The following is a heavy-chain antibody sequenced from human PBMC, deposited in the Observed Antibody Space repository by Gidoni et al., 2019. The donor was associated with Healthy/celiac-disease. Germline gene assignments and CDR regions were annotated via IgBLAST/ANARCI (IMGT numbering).Heavy chain of an antibody. Sequence: EVQLVESGGDLVQPGGSLRLSCAASGFTFSRYDMHWVRQVTGKGLEGVSAMGRVGEKYYPDSVEGRFTISREKAKNSLYLQMNSLRAGDTAVYYCAREILDMVTENWDFDLWGRGTLVTVSS. CDR2: MGRVGEK. V-gene: IGHV3-13*04. CDR3: AREILDMVTENWDFDL. CDR1: GFTFSRYD. J-gene: IGHJ2*01. D-gene: IGHD2-21*02.